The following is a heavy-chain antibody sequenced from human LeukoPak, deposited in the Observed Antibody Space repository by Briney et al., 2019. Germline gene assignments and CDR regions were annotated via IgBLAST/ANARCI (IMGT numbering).Heavy chain of an antibody. CDR3: ARFVGSSWLGFDI. Sequence: SETLSLTCTVSGGSFSFYYWSWIRQPPGKGLEWIGYISYSGNTNYNPSLKSRVTISVDTSKNQFSLKLRSVTAADTAVYYCARFVGSSWLGFDIWGHGTMVTVSS. V-gene: IGHV4-59*01. D-gene: IGHD6-13*01. CDR2: ISYSGNT. J-gene: IGHJ3*02. CDR1: GGSFSFYY.